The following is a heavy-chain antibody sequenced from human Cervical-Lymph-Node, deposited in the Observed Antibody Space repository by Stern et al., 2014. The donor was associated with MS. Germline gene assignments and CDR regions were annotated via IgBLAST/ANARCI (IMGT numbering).Heavy chain of an antibody. V-gene: IGHV3-48*02. CDR2: IRSSSSTI. CDR1: GFNFSSYR. Sequence: EVQLEESGGGLVQPGGSLRLSCAASGFNFSSYRMNWVRQAPGKGLEWVSYIRSSSSTIYYADSVKGRFTISRDNAKNSLYLQMNSLRDEDTAVYYCAREDELGGTAWGQGTLVTVSS. CDR3: AREDELGGTA. D-gene: IGHD1-14*01. J-gene: IGHJ5*02.